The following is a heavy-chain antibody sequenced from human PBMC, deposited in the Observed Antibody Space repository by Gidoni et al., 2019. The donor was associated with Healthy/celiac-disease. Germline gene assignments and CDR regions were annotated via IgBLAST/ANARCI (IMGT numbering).Heavy chain of an antibody. D-gene: IGHD2-15*01. CDR2: IIPIFGTA. Sequence: QVQLVQSGAEVKKPWSSVKVSCKASGGTFSSYAISWVRQAPGQGLEWMGGIIPIFGTANYAQKFQGRVTITADESTSTAYMELSSLRSEDTAVYYCAVADRPGAYYYYYYGMDVWGQGTTVTVSS. CDR1: GGTFSSYA. V-gene: IGHV1-69*01. J-gene: IGHJ6*02. CDR3: AVADRPGAYYYYYYGMDV.